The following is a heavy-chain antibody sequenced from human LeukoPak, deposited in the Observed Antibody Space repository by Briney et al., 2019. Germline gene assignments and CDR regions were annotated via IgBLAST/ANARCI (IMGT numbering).Heavy chain of an antibody. CDR2: IKSNIDGGTS. V-gene: IGHV3-15*01. CDR1: GFTSSNAW. Sequence: PGGSLRLSCAASGFTSSNAWMTWVRQAPGKGLEWVGRIKSNIDGGTSDYGSPVQGRFTISRDDSKDTLYLQMNSLRAEDTAVYYCAREVEALDFWGQGTLVTVSS. D-gene: IGHD2-15*01. CDR3: AREVEALDF. J-gene: IGHJ4*02.